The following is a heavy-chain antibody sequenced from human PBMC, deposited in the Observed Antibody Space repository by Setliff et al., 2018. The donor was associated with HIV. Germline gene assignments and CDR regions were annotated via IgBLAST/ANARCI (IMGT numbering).Heavy chain of an antibody. D-gene: IGHD2-21*01. CDR1: GYTFSSYD. V-gene: IGHV1-8*02. Sequence: GASVKVSCKASGYTFSSYDINWVRQATGQGLEWMGWMNPNSGNTGYAQKFQGRVTMTRNTAISTAYMELRRLKSEDTAVYYCPTSTLGWSDDAFDIWGQETMFT. J-gene: IGHJ3*02. CDR3: PTSTLGWSDDAFDI. CDR2: MNPNSGNT.